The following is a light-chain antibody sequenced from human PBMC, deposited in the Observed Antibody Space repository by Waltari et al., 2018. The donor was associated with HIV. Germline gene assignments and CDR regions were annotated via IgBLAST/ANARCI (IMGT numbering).Light chain of an antibody. CDR3: QQRSDWPPT. J-gene: IGKJ1*01. CDR1: QSVGSY. CDR2: DAS. Sequence: DIVLTQSPATLSLSPGESATLSFRASQSVGSYLGWYQQKPGQAPRLLIYDASNRSTVIPARFRGSGSGTDFTLTISSLEPEDFAVYYCQQRSDWPPTFGQGP. V-gene: IGKV3-11*01.